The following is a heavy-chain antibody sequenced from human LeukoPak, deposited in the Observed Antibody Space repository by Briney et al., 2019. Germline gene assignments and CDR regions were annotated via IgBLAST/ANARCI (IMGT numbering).Heavy chain of an antibody. J-gene: IGHJ5*02. D-gene: IGHD6-19*01. CDR2: ISSSGSTR. CDR1: GFTFSSYE. Sequence: GGSLRLSCAASGFTFSSYEMNWVRQAPGKGLEWVSYISSSGSTRYYADSVKGRFTISRDNAKNSLYLQMNSLRAEDTAVYYCARVAVAGTWWFDPWGQGTLVTVSS. V-gene: IGHV3-48*03. CDR3: ARVAVAGTWWFDP.